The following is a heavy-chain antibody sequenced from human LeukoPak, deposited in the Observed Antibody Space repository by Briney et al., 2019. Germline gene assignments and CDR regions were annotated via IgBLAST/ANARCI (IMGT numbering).Heavy chain of an antibody. CDR3: AKESRKYYDYVWGSYRYVTGFDY. J-gene: IGHJ4*02. CDR2: ISVTSSYI. Sequence: GGSLRLSCAASGFNFSHYSMNWVRQAPGKGLEWVSSISVTSSYIYYADSLKGRFTISRDNAKNSLFLQMNSLRAEDTAVYYCAKESRKYYDYVWGSYRYVTGFDYWGQGTLVTVSS. D-gene: IGHD3-16*02. CDR1: GFNFSHYS. V-gene: IGHV3-21*04.